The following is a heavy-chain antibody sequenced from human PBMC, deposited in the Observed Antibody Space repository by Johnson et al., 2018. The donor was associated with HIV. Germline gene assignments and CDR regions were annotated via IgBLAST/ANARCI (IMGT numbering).Heavy chain of an antibody. CDR3: AKDQYRKLTTVAGI. J-gene: IGHJ3*02. CDR1: GFTFSSYG. Sequence: QVQLVESGGGVVQPGGSLRLSCAASGFTFSSYGMHWVRQAPGKGLEWVALISYDGSTTYYADSVRGRFTLSRDNSKNTVYLQMNSLRAEDTAVYYCAKDQYRKLTTVAGIWGQGTMVTVSS. D-gene: IGHD4-17*01. V-gene: IGHV3-30*18. CDR2: ISYDGSTT.